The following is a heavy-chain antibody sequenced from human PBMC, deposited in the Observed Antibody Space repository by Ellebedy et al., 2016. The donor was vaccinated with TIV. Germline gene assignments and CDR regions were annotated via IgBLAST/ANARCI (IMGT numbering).Heavy chain of an antibody. V-gene: IGHV5-51*01. CDR2: IYPGDSDT. Sequence: PGGSLRLSCKGSGYSFTRQWIAWVRQMPGRGLEWLGSIYPGDSDTRYSPSFQGQVSISVDNSITTAYLQWSSLQASDTAMYYCARVGSVWRSSDWYFDLWGRGTLVSVSS. CDR3: ARVGSVWRSSDWYFDL. CDR1: GYSFTRQW. D-gene: IGHD6-6*01. J-gene: IGHJ2*01.